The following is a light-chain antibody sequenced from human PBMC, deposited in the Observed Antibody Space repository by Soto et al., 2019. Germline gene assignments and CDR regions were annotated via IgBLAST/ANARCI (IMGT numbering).Light chain of an antibody. CDR3: QHYNSYSEA. CDR1: QSISNW. CDR2: DVS. V-gene: IGKV1-5*01. Sequence: DIQMTQSPSTLSASVGDRVTITCRASQSISNWLAWYQQKPGKAPTLLIYDVSRLESGVPSRFSGSGSGTEFTLTINSLQPDDFATYYCQHYNSYSEAFGQGTKVDNK. J-gene: IGKJ1*01.